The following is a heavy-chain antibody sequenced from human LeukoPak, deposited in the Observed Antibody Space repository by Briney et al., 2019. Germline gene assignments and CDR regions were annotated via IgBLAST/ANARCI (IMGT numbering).Heavy chain of an antibody. J-gene: IGHJ4*02. CDR3: AKEGRYYDSSGYYRPPYDY. V-gene: IGHV3-30*18. D-gene: IGHD3-22*01. CDR1: GFTFSSYG. Sequence: GRSLRLSCAASGFTFSSYGMHWVRQAPGKGLEWVAVISYDGSNKYYADSVKGRFTISRDNSKNTLYLQINSLRAEDTAVYYCAKEGRYYDSSGYYRPPYDYWGQGTLVTVSS. CDR2: ISYDGSNK.